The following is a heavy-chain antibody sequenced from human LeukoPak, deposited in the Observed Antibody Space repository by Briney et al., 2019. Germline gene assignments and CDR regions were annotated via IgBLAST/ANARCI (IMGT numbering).Heavy chain of an antibody. V-gene: IGHV4-39*01. J-gene: IGHJ4*02. Sequence: SETLSLTCTVSGGSISSSSYYWGWMRQPPGKGLEWIGSIYYSGSTYYNPSLKSRVTISVDTSKNQFSLKLSSVTAADTAVYYCARRGYSYGYRFDYWGQGTLVTVSS. CDR3: ARRGYSYGYRFDY. CDR1: GGSISSSSYY. CDR2: IYYSGST. D-gene: IGHD5-18*01.